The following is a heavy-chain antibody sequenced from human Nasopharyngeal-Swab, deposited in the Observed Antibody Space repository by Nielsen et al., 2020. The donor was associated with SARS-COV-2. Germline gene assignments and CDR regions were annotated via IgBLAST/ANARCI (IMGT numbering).Heavy chain of an antibody. CDR3: AGGNSADH. D-gene: IGHD4-23*01. CDR2: IKEDGSEK. J-gene: IGHJ4*02. V-gene: IGHV3-7*03. Sequence: GESLKISCAASGFKFDEYTMHWVRQAPGKGLEWVANIKEDGSEKYYVDSVKGRFTISRDNAKNSLYLQMNSLRAEDTAVYYCAGGNSADHWGQGTLVTVSS. CDR1: GFKFDEYT.